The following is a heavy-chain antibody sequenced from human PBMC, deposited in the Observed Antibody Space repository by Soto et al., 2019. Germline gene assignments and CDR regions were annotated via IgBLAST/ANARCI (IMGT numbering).Heavy chain of an antibody. CDR3: ARDIASPGGDYFDS. Sequence: EVQLVESGGGLVKAGGSLRLFCTASGFTFRNYNMNWVRQAPGKGLESASSISTGGAYMFYADSVKGRFTISRDNAQNSLLLQIDSPRAEDTAVYYCARDIASPGGDYFDSWGQGTLVTVSS. D-gene: IGHD2-21*01. CDR2: ISTGGAYM. CDR1: GFTFRNYN. V-gene: IGHV3-21*06. J-gene: IGHJ4*02.